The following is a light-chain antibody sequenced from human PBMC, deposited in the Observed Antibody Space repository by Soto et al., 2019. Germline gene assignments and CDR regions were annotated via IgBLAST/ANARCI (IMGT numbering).Light chain of an antibody. Sequence: EIVMTQSPATLSVSPGASATLLCRASESVRSDLAWYRQKPGQAPTLLIYYASIRATGIPARFSGSGSGTEFTLTINSLQSEDVAVYFCQQYYMWPPVFGQGTKLQI. CDR2: YAS. CDR1: ESVRSD. V-gene: IGKV3-15*01. J-gene: IGKJ2*01. CDR3: QQYYMWPPV.